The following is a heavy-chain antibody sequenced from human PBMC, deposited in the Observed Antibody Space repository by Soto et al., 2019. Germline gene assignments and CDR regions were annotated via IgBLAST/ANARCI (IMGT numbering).Heavy chain of an antibody. J-gene: IGHJ3*02. CDR1: GGTFSSYT. CDR2: IIPILGIA. V-gene: IGHV1-69*02. D-gene: IGHD3-10*01. Sequence: QVQLVQSGAEVKKPGSSVKVSCKASGGTFSSYTISWVRQAPGQGLEWMGRIIPILGIANYAQKFQGRVTITADKSTSTAYMELSSLRSEDTAVYYCARLGVREGAFDIWGQGTMVTVSS. CDR3: ARLGVREGAFDI.